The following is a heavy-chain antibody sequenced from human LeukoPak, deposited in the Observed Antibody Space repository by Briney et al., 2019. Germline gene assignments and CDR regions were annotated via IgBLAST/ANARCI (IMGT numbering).Heavy chain of an antibody. CDR3: ARGSLRSGTYGFDY. CDR1: EFTFSSYS. J-gene: IGHJ4*02. V-gene: IGHV3-48*04. D-gene: IGHD1-26*01. CDR2: ISSSSGTI. Sequence: GGSLRLSCAASEFTFSSYSMNWVRQAPGKGLEWVSYISSSSGTIYSADSVKGRFTISRDNAKNSLYLQMNSLRAEDTAVYYCARGSLRSGTYGFDYWGQGTLVTVSS.